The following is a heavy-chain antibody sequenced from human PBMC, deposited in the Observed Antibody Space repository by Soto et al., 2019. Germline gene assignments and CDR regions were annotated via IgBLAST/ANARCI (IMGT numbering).Heavy chain of an antibody. CDR3: AKDGKIAAAGTWVKYFDY. Sequence: LRLSCAASGFTFSSYAMSWVRQAPGKGLEWVSAISGRGDKTYYADSVKGRVTISRDNSKNTLYLQRNSLRAEDTAVYYCAKDGKIAAAGTWVKYFDYWGQGTLVTVSS. J-gene: IGHJ4*02. D-gene: IGHD6-13*01. CDR1: GFTFSSYA. V-gene: IGHV3-23*01. CDR2: ISGRGDKT.